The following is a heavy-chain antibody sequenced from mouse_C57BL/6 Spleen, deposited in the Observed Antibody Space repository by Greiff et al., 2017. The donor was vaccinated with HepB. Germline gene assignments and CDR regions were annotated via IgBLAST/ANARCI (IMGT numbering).Heavy chain of an antibody. J-gene: IGHJ4*01. V-gene: IGHV1-82*01. D-gene: IGHD1-1*01. CDR1: GYAFSSSW. Sequence: VQLQHSGPELVKPGASVKISCKASGYAFSSSWMNWVKQRPGKGLEWIGRIYPGDGDTNYNGKFKGKATLTADKSSSTAYMQLSSLTSEDSAVYFCARESSYNYAMDYWGQGTSVTVSS. CDR2: IYPGDGDT. CDR3: ARESSYNYAMDY.